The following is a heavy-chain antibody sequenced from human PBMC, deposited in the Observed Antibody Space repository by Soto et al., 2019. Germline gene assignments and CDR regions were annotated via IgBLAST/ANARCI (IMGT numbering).Heavy chain of an antibody. Sequence: EVQLVESGGGLVQPGGSLRLSCAASGFIFSTYGMHWVRQAPGKGLEYVSAVSGNGNRLYYADSVKGRFTISKENVKNTVFLQMGSLRPEDMAVYYCAAVRQNYGAYDYWGQGTLVTVSS. V-gene: IGHV3-64*07. J-gene: IGHJ4*02. CDR3: AAVRQNYGAYDY. CDR1: GFIFSTYG. CDR2: VSGNGNRL. D-gene: IGHD4-17*01.